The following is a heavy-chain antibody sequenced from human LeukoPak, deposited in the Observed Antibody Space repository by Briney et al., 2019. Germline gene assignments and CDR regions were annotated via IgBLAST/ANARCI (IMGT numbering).Heavy chain of an antibody. Sequence: KPSETLSLTCTVSGGSISSYYWSWIRQPPGKGLEWIGYIYYSGSTNYNPSLKSRVTISVDTSKNQFSLKLSSVTAADTAVYNCAISRLDSSFREFQHWGQGTLVTVSS. CDR1: GGSISSYY. V-gene: IGHV4-59*01. D-gene: IGHD3-22*01. CDR2: IYYSGST. CDR3: AISRLDSSFREFQH. J-gene: IGHJ1*01.